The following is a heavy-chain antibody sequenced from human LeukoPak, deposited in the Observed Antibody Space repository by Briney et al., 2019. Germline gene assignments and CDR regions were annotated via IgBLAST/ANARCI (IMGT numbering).Heavy chain of an antibody. D-gene: IGHD6-25*01. CDR2: ISYLGDDQ. J-gene: IGHJ6*02. Sequence: PGRSLRLSCAASGFTFSSYGIHWVRQAPGKGLEWVAVISYLGDDQFYAESVKGRFTISRDNSKKTVFLQMNSLRGEDTAVYYCAKDRSSGPHNYYGMDVWGQGTTVIVSS. V-gene: IGHV3-30*18. CDR3: AKDRSSGPHNYYGMDV. CDR1: GFTFSSYG.